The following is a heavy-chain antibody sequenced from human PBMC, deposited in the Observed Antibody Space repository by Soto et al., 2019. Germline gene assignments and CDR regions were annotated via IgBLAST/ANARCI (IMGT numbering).Heavy chain of an antibody. CDR3: ARDSRQRGFDP. CDR2: IIPILGIA. Sequence: QVQLVQSGAEVKKPGSSVKVSCKASGGTFSSYTISWVRQAPGQGLEWMGRIIPILGIANYAQKFQGRVTITEDKSTSTAYMELSSLRSEDPAVYCCARDSRQRGFDPWGQGTLVTVAS. D-gene: IGHD6-25*01. V-gene: IGHV1-69*08. J-gene: IGHJ5*02. CDR1: GGTFSSYT.